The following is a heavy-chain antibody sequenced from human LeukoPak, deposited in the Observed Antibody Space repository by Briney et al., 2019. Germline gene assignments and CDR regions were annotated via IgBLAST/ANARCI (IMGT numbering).Heavy chain of an antibody. D-gene: IGHD5-24*01. CDR3: ARVWEMATNY. V-gene: IGHV4-38-2*02. CDR1: GYSLSSGYY. Sequence: SETLSLTCTVSGYSLSSGYYWGWIRQPPGKGLEWIGSIYHSGSTYYNPSLKSRVTISVDTSKNQFSLKLSSVTAADTAVYYCARVWEMATNYWGQGTLVTVSS. J-gene: IGHJ4*02. CDR2: IYHSGST.